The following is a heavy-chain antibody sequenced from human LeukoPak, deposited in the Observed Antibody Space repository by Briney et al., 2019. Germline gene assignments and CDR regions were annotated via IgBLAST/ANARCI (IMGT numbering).Heavy chain of an antibody. V-gene: IGHV1-2*06. CDR1: GYTFTGYY. J-gene: IGHJ4*02. D-gene: IGHD3-9*01. Sequence: ASVKVSCKASGYTFTGYYMHWVRQAPGQGLEGMGRINPNSGGTNYAQKFQGRVTMTRDTSISTAYMELSRLRSDDTAVYYCARVHYDTHDRDGDDYWGQGTLVTVSS. CDR3: ARVHYDTHDRDGDDY. CDR2: INPNSGGT.